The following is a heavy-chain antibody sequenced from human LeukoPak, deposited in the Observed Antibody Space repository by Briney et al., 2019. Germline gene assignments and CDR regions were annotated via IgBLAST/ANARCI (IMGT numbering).Heavy chain of an antibody. CDR2: ISGGDTKT. CDR1: GFTFTANA. D-gene: IGHD3-9*01. CDR3: ANTLTANPHPFDY. Sequence: PGGSLRLSCAASGFTFTANAMTWVRQVPGKGLEWVSSISGGDTKTYYADSVRGRFTISRDNSKNTVYLQMNNLRAEDTAVYFCANTLTANPHPFDYWGLGTLVTVSS. V-gene: IGHV3-23*01. J-gene: IGHJ4*02.